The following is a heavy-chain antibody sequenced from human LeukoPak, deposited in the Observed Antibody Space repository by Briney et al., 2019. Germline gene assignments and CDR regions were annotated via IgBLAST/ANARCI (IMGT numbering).Heavy chain of an antibody. CDR3: ARLVVRGTTGDGGDY. J-gene: IGHJ4*02. V-gene: IGHV1-8*01. Sequence: ASVKVSCKASGYTFTSYDVHWVGQATGQGLEWMGWMNPNSGNTGYAQKFQGRVTMTRDTSISTAYMELNSLRSEDTAVYYCARLVVRGTTGDGGDYWGQGTLVTVSS. D-gene: IGHD3-10*01. CDR2: MNPNSGNT. CDR1: GYTFTSYD.